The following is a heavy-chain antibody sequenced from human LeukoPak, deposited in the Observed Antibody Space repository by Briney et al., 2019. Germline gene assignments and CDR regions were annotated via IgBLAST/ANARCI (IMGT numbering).Heavy chain of an antibody. J-gene: IGHJ3*02. CDR2: ISYDGSNK. Sequence: PGGSLRLSCAASGFTFSSYGMHWVRQAPGKGLEWVAVISYDGSNKYYADSVKGRFTISRDNSKNTLYLQMNSLRAEDTAVYYCAKDWGDGYNDPDAFDIWGQGTMVTVSS. V-gene: IGHV3-30*18. CDR1: GFTFSSYG. D-gene: IGHD5-24*01. CDR3: AKDWGDGYNDPDAFDI.